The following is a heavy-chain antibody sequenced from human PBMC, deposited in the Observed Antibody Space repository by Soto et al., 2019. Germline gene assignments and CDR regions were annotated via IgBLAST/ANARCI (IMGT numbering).Heavy chain of an antibody. CDR2: INHSGST. CDR1: GGSFSGYY. D-gene: IGHD6-13*01. Sequence: QVQLQQWGAGLLKPSETLSLTCAVYGGSFSGYYWSWIRQPPGKGLEWIGEINHSGSTNYNPSLKRRVTIAVDTSKNQFSLELSSVTAADTAVYYCARGGKRGSSWFGRGNWFDPWGQGTLVTVSS. CDR3: ARGGKRGSSWFGRGNWFDP. J-gene: IGHJ5*02. V-gene: IGHV4-34*01.